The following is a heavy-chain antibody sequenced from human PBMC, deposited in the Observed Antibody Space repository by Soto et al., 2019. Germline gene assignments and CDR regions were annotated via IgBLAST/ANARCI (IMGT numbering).Heavy chain of an antibody. V-gene: IGHV3-48*03. CDR1: GFTFSSYE. Sequence: LRLSCAASGFTFSSYEMNWVRQAPGKGLEWVSYISSSGSTIYYADSVKGRFTISRDNAKNSLYLQMNSLRAEDTAVYYCAGGGGIAARFYYYYGMDVWGQGTTVTVSS. CDR3: AGGGGIAARFYYYYGMDV. CDR2: ISSSGSTI. D-gene: IGHD6-6*01. J-gene: IGHJ6*02.